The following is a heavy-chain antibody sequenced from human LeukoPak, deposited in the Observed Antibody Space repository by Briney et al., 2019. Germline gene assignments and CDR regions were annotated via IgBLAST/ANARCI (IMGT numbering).Heavy chain of an antibody. CDR1: GYSFISFY. V-gene: IGHV1-46*01. J-gene: IGHJ4*02. D-gene: IGHD1-20*01. CDR3: ARHSLIGTTPFDY. CDR2: INPSGGST. Sequence: ASVKVSCKASGYSFISFYIHWVRQAPGQGLEWMGVINPSGGSTAYAQQFQGRVTMTRDTSTSTVYMELSSLRSEDTAVYYCARHSLIGTTPFDYWGQGTLVSVSS.